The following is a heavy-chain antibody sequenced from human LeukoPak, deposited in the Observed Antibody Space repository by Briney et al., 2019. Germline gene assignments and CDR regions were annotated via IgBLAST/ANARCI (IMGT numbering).Heavy chain of an antibody. CDR3: AREGGTITPDH. Sequence: KSGGSLRLSCAASGFTFSSYSMNWVRQAPGKGLEWVSSISSSSSYIYYADSVKGRFTISRDNAKNSLYLQMNSLRVEDTALYYCAREGGTITPDHWGQGTLVTVSS. D-gene: IGHD3-9*01. V-gene: IGHV3-21*01. CDR2: ISSSSSYI. J-gene: IGHJ4*02. CDR1: GFTFSSYS.